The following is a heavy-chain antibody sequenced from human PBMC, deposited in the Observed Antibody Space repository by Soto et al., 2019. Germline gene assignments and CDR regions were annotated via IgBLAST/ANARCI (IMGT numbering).Heavy chain of an antibody. CDR1: GITISNYP. Sequence: EVQLLESGGGLVQPGGSLILSCAASGITISNYPMSWVSQAAGKWLDWVSGISGSGDRTYYAESAKGRFAISKDISKNSLSLQLDNLGVEDTAVYFCVKDDGGYPSTAPHWGQGTLVTVSS. CDR2: ISGSGDRT. D-gene: IGHD3-22*01. CDR3: VKDDGGYPSTAPH. J-gene: IGHJ1*01. V-gene: IGHV3-23*01.